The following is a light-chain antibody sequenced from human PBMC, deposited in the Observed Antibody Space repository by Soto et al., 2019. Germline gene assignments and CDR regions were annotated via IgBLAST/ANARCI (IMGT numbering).Light chain of an antibody. V-gene: IGKV3-20*01. CDR1: QSVSSTY. J-gene: IGKJ1*01. CDR3: QQYSSSPWT. Sequence: EIVLTQSPGTLSLSPGERATLSCRASQSVSSTYLAWYQQKPGQAPRLLIYGVSSRATGIPDRFSGSGSGTDFTLTISRLGPEDFAVYYCQQYSSSPWTFGQGTNVEIK. CDR2: GVS.